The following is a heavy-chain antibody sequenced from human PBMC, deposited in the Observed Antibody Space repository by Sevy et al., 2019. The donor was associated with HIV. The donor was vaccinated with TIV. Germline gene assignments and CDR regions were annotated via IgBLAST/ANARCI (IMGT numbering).Heavy chain of an antibody. V-gene: IGHV4-31*03. D-gene: IGHD2-15*01. J-gene: IGHJ5*02. CDR2: IYYSGST. CDR1: GGSISSGGYY. Sequence: SETLSLTCTVSGGSISSGGYYWSWIRQHPGKGLEWIGYIYYSGSTYYNPSLKSRVTISVDTSKNQFSLKLSSVTAADTAVYYCARDRDGGYCSGVSCYSFWFDPWGQGTLVTVSS. CDR3: ARDRDGGYCSGVSCYSFWFDP.